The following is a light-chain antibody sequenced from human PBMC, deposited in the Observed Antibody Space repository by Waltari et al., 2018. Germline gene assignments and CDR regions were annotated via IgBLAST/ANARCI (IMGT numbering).Light chain of an antibody. Sequence: QAVVTQEPSLTVSPGGTVTPTCASSTRIVTSGTYPDGFQQKPGQAPRTLPLHTRNKHPFTPARFSGFLLGGRAALTLSGAQPEDEAEYHCFLSYDGSWVFGGGTKLTVL. CDR1: TRIVTSGTY. J-gene: IGLJ3*02. V-gene: IGLV7-46*01. CDR2: HTR. CDR3: FLSYDGSWV.